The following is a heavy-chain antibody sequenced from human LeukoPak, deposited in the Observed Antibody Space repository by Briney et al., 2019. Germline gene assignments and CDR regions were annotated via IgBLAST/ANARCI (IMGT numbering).Heavy chain of an antibody. J-gene: IGHJ4*02. V-gene: IGHV4-39*01. CDR3: ARHEFWQQLVGDY. CDR1: GGSISSSSYY. Sequence: SETLSLTCTVSGGSISSSSYYWGWIRQPPGKGLEWIGSIYYSGSTYYNPSLKSRVTISVDTSKNQFSLKLSSVTAADTAVYYCARHEFWQQLVGDYWGQGTLVTVSS. CDR2: IYYSGST. D-gene: IGHD6-13*01.